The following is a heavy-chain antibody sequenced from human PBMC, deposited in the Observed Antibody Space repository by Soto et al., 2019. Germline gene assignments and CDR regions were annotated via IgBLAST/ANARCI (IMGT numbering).Heavy chain of an antibody. CDR3: AREGCSSTSCYFGYDFWSGYFAFDI. D-gene: IGHD3-3*01. V-gene: IGHV3-21*01. CDR1: GFTFSSYG. CDR2: ISSSSSYI. J-gene: IGHJ3*02. Sequence: EVQLVESGGGLVKPGGSLRLSCAASGFTFSSYGMNWVRQAPGKGLEWVSSISSSSSYIYYADSVKGRFTISRDNAKNSLYLQMNSLRAEDTAVYYCAREGCSSTSCYFGYDFWSGYFAFDIWGQGTMVTVSS.